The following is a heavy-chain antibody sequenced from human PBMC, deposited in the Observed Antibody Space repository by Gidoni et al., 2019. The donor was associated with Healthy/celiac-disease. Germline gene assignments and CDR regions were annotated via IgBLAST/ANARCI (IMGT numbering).Heavy chain of an antibody. Sequence: QVQLQESGPGLVKPSETLSLTCTVSGGSISSYYWSWIRQPPGKGLELIGYIYYSGSTNYNPSLKSRVTISVDTSKNQFSLKLSSVTAADTAVYYCARVLDYGDYEIDYWGQGTLVTVSS. CDR3: ARVLDYGDYEIDY. V-gene: IGHV4-59*01. CDR2: IYYSGST. J-gene: IGHJ4*02. D-gene: IGHD4-17*01. CDR1: GGSISSYY.